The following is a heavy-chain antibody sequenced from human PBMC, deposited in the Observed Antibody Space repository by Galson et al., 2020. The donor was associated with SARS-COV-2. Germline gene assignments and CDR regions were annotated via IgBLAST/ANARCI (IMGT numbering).Heavy chain of an antibody. CDR3: ARVDCSNGVCSGQYYNGMDV. CDR1: GISVRSRNYY. CDR2: IYYSGST. J-gene: IGHJ6*02. V-gene: IGHV4-61*01. D-gene: IGHD2-8*01. Sequence: SETLSLTCTVSGISVRSRNYYWSWVRKPPGKGLEWIGYIYYSGSTSYNPSLTTRATISLDTSKNQFSLDLSPVTAADTAVYYCARVDCSNGVCSGQYYNGMDVWGQGTTVTVSS.